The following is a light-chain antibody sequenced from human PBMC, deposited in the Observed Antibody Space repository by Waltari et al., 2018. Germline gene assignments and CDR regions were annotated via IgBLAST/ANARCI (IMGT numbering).Light chain of an antibody. Sequence: EIVLTQSPGPLSLSPGERATLSCRASQTVRTTYLAWYQQKPGQAPTLVIHGASSRSTGIPDRFSGSGSGTDFSLTISSLEPEDFAVYYCQQYDISPLPFGGGTKVEIK. V-gene: IGKV3-20*01. CDR1: QTVRTTY. J-gene: IGKJ4*01. CDR3: QQYDISPLP. CDR2: GAS.